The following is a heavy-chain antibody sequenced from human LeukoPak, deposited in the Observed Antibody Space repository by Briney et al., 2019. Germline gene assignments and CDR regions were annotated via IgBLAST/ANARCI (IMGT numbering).Heavy chain of an antibody. J-gene: IGHJ4*02. CDR1: GYTFTSYG. V-gene: IGHV1-18*01. D-gene: IGHD5-12*01. Sequence: GASVKVSCKASGYTFTSYGISWVRQAPGQGLEWMGWIGAYNGNTNYAQKLQGRVTMTTDTSTSTAYMELRSLRSDDTAVYYCARDLGFRHPSGPLDYWGQGTLVTVSS. CDR3: ARDLGFRHPSGPLDY. CDR2: IGAYNGNT.